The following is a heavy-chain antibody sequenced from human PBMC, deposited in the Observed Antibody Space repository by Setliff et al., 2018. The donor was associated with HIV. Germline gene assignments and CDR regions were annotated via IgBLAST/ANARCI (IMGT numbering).Heavy chain of an antibody. CDR3: ARDRSNYGSGSSAYNWFDP. CDR1: GGSLGGYY. CDR2: IFASGTT. D-gene: IGHD3-10*01. Sequence: LSLTCTVSGGSLGGYYWSWIRQPAGKRLEWIGRIFASGTTNYNPSLKSRVSMSIDTSKDQFSLNLNSVTAADTAVYFCARDRSNYGSGSSAYNWFDPWGRGTLVTVSS. V-gene: IGHV4-4*07. J-gene: IGHJ5*02.